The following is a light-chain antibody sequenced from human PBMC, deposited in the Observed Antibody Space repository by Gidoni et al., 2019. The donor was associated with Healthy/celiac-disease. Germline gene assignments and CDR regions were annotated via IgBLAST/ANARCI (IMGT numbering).Light chain of an antibody. V-gene: IGLV2-14*01. CDR3: SSYTSSSTLV. CDR2: EVS. CDR1: SSDVGGYNY. J-gene: IGLJ3*02. Sequence: QSALTQPASVPGSPGQSITISCTGTSSDVGGYNYVSWYQQHPGKAPKLMIYEVSNRPLGVSNRFSGSKSGNTASLTISGLQAEDEADYYCSSYTSSSTLVFGGGTKLTVL.